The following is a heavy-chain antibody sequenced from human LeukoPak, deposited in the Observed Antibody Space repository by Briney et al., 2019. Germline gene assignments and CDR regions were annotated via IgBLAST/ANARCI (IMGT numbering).Heavy chain of an antibody. CDR1: GGSISSYY. Sequence: SETLSLTCTVSGGSISSYYWSWIRQPPGKGLEWIGYIYYSGSTNYNPSLKSRVTISVDTSKNQFSLKLSSVTAADTAVYYCARQGGYSSSPDFWGQGTLVTVSS. CDR3: ARQGGYSSSPDF. V-gene: IGHV4-59*08. CDR2: IYYSGST. D-gene: IGHD6-13*01. J-gene: IGHJ4*02.